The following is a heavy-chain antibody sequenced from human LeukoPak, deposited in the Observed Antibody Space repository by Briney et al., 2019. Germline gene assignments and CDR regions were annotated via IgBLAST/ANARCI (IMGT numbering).Heavy chain of an antibody. D-gene: IGHD3-22*01. J-gene: IGHJ4*02. Sequence: ASVKVSCKASGYTFTSYGISWVRQAPGQGLEWMGWINPNSGGTNYAQKFQGRVTMTRDTSISTAYMELSRLRSDDTAVYYCARDFYYYDSSGYYPDYWGQGTLVTVSS. CDR3: ARDFYYYDSSGYYPDY. CDR2: INPNSGGT. V-gene: IGHV1-2*02. CDR1: GYTFTSYG.